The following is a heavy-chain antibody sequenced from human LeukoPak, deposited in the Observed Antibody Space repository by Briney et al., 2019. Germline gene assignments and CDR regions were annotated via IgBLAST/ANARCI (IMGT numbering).Heavy chain of an antibody. V-gene: IGHV3-53*01. D-gene: IGHD3-16*02. J-gene: IGHJ3*02. Sequence: PGGSLRLSCAASGFTFSSYSMNWVRQTPGKGLEWVSAIHSAVITYYADSVKGRFTISRDNSKNTLCLQMSSLRVEDTAVYYCARDYQNAFDIWGQGTMVTVSS. CDR1: GFTFSSYS. CDR2: IHSAVIT. CDR3: ARDYQNAFDI.